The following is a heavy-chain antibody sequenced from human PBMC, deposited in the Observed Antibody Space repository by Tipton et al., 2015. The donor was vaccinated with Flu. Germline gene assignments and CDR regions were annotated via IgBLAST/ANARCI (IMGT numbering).Heavy chain of an antibody. V-gene: IGHV3-48*03. J-gene: IGHJ4*02. Sequence: SLRLSCAASGFTFSTYEMNWVRQAPGKGLEWVSYISSSGSTIYYADSVKGRFTISRDNAKNSLYLQMNSLRAEDTAVYYCARDRDRYVPPFKYWGRGTLVTVSS. CDR3: ARDRDRYVPPFKY. CDR1: GFTFSTYE. CDR2: ISSSGSTI. D-gene: IGHD2-21*02.